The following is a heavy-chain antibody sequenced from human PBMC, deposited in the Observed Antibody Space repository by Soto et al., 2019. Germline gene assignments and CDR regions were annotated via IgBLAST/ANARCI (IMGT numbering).Heavy chain of an antibody. V-gene: IGHV1-69*13. D-gene: IGHD2-2*02. CDR3: ARDRPRSTRCYTQLGCRGANREPVCYYGMDV. CDR2: TMNMLGTP. J-gene: IGHJ6*02. CDR1: GGPFSSYA. Sequence: SVEESSKASGGPFSSYAISLVRQAPGHGREWMEGTMNMLGTPSYAQKFQGRVTIAADESTSTAYMERSRLRSEDTAVYYCARDRPRSTRCYTQLGCRGANREPVCYYGMDVWGQGTTVTVSS.